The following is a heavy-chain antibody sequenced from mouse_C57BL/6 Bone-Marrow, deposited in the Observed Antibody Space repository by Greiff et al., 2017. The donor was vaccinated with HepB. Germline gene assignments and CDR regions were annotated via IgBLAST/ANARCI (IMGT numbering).Heavy chain of an antibody. CDR3: ARACIYYYGSGAMDY. CDR1: GYNFTSYG. Sequence: QVQLQQSGAELARPGASVKLSCKASGYNFTSYGISWVKQRTGQGLEWIGEIYPRSGNTYYNEKFKGKATLTADKSSSTAYMELRSLTSEDSAVYFCARACIYYYGSGAMDYWGQGTSVTVSS. J-gene: IGHJ4*01. D-gene: IGHD1-1*01. V-gene: IGHV1-81*01. CDR2: IYPRSGNT.